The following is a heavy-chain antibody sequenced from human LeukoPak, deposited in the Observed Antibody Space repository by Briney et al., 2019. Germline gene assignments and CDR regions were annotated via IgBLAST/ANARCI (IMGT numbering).Heavy chain of an antibody. CDR1: GFTFINAW. CDR3: ARARGVLRFLEWLPYFDY. V-gene: IGHV4-34*01. J-gene: IGHJ4*02. Sequence: GSLRLSCAASGFTFINAWLSWVRQPPGKGLEWIGEINHSGSTNYNPSLKSRVTISVDTSKNQFSLKLSSVTAADTAVYYCARARGVLRFLEWLPYFDYWGQGTLVTVSS. D-gene: IGHD3-3*01. CDR2: INHSGST.